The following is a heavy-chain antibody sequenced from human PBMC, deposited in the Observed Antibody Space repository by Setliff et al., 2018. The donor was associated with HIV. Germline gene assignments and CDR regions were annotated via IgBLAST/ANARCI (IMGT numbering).Heavy chain of an antibody. D-gene: IGHD3-22*01. V-gene: IGHV4-39*07. J-gene: IGHJ4*02. CDR3: ARAANYYDSSGYWAPPRYFDY. CDR2: VYNSGIT. CDR1: GGSVSSPGYY. Sequence: PSETLSLTCTVSGGSVSSPGYYWGRIRQPPGKGLEWIGSVYNSGITFRNPSLKSRVTISVDRSGNQFSLRLTSVTAADTAVYYCARAANYYDSSGYWAPPRYFDYWGRGTLVTVSS.